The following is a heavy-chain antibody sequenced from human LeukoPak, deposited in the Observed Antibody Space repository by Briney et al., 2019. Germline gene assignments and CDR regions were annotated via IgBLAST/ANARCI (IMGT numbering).Heavy chain of an antibody. D-gene: IGHD6-19*01. Sequence: PGGSLRLPCAASGFTFDDYAMHWVRQAPGKGLEWVSGISWNSGGIGYADSVKGRFTISRDNAKNSLYLQMNSLRADDTALYYCAKGKKMTVAGLFDYWGQGTLVTVSS. J-gene: IGHJ4*02. CDR1: GFTFDDYA. V-gene: IGHV3-9*01. CDR3: AKGKKMTVAGLFDY. CDR2: ISWNSGGI.